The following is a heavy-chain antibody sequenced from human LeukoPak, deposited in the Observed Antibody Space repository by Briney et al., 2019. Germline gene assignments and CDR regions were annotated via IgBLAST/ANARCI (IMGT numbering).Heavy chain of an antibody. CDR3: ARVRKKDTAMDY. CDR2: ISYDGSNK. J-gene: IGHJ4*02. V-gene: IGHV3-30-3*01. CDR1: GSTFSSYA. D-gene: IGHD5-18*01. Sequence: GGSLRLSCAASGSTFSSYAMHWVRQAPGKGLEWVAVISYDGSNKYYADSVKGRFTISRDNSKNTLYLQMNSLRAEDTAVYYCARVRKKDTAMDYWGQGTLVTVSS.